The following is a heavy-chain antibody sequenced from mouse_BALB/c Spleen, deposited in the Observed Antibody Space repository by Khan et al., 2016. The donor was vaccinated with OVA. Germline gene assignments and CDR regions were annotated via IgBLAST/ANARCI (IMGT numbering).Heavy chain of an antibody. Sequence: QVQLQQPGAELVRPGVSVKISCKGSGYTFTDFTLHWMKQSHTKSLEWIGVISTYYGDATYNQKFKGKATMTVDKASSTAYLELARLTSEDSAIXSCTRGGGGNRFAYWGQGTLVTVSA. J-gene: IGHJ3*01. CDR2: ISTYYGDA. CDR1: GYTFTDFT. V-gene: IGHV1S137*01. CDR3: TRGGGGNRFAY.